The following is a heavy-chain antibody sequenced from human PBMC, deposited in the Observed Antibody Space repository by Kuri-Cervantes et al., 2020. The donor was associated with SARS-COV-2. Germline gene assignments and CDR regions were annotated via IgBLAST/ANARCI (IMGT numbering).Heavy chain of an antibody. J-gene: IGHJ4*02. D-gene: IGHD3-22*01. CDR1: GGSFSGYY. Sequence: SETLSLTCAVYGGSFSGYYWSWIRQPPGKGLEWIGYVYSSGSTNYSPSLKSRVTMSADTSKNQFSLKLTSVTAADTAVYYCTRAGYDNSGYYYSFDFWGQGTLVTVSS. CDR2: VYSSGST. CDR3: TRAGYDNSGYYYSFDF. V-gene: IGHV4-59*01.